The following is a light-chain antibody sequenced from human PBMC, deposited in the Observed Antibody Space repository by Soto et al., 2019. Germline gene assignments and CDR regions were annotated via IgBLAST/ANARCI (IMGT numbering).Light chain of an antibody. Sequence: EIVLTQSPGTLSLSPGERATLSCRASQSVTNFLAWYQQKPGQSPSLLIYNASHRATGIPARFSGSGSGTDFTLTIRSLEPEDFAVYYCQQRFRWPETFGQGTKVEI. CDR3: QQRFRWPET. CDR1: QSVTNF. V-gene: IGKV3-11*01. CDR2: NAS. J-gene: IGKJ1*01.